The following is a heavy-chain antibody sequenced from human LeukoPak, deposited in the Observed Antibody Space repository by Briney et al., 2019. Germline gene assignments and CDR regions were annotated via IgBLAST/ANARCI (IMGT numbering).Heavy chain of an antibody. CDR3: ARKQGRGVQTGYYYYYVDV. CDR1: GYTFTNYG. J-gene: IGHJ6*03. CDR2: ISAYNGNT. V-gene: IGHV1-18*01. D-gene: IGHD3-10*01. Sequence: ASVKVSCKSSGYTFTNYGGISWVRQAPGQGLEWMGWISAYNGNTNYAQKLQGRVTMTTDTSTSTAYMELRSLIFDDTAVYYCARKQGRGVQTGYYYYYVDVWGKGTTVTVSS.